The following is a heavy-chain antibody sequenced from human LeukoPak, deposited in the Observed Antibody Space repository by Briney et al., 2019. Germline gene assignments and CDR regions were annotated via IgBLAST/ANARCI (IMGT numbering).Heavy chain of an antibody. CDR1: GGSISSYC. V-gene: IGHV4-59*08. J-gene: IGHJ4*02. D-gene: IGHD3-3*01. CDR3: ATIMGPYDFWSGYYRDY. Sequence: SETLSLTCTVSGGSISSYCWNWIRQPPGKGLEYIGYIYYGGRTNYNPSLKSRVTISVDTSKNQFSLKLSSVAAADTAVYYCATIMGPYDFWSGYYRDYWGQGTLVTVSS. CDR2: IYYGGRT.